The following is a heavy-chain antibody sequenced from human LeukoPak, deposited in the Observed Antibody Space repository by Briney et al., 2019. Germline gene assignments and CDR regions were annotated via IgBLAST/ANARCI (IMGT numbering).Heavy chain of an antibody. CDR1: GFTFSSYE. J-gene: IGHJ3*02. CDR2: ISSSGSTI. Sequence: PGGSLRLSCAASGFTFSSYEMNWVRQAPGKGLEWVSYISSSGSTIYYADSVKGRFTISRDNAKNSLYLQMNSLRAEDTAVYYCARAPSSLDAFDIWGQGTMDTVSS. CDR3: ARAPSSLDAFDI. V-gene: IGHV3-48*03. D-gene: IGHD6-13*01.